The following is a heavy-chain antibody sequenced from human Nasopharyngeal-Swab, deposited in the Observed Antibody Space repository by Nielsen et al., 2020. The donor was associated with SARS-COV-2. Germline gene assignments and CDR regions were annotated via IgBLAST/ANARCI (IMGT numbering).Heavy chain of an antibody. Sequence: SVKVSCKASGYTFTSYGISWVRQAPGQGLEWMEGIIPIFGTANYAQKFQGRVTITADESTSTAYMELSSLRSEDTAVYYCARAVEAYYYYGMDVWGQGTTVTVSS. CDR2: IIPIFGTA. CDR3: ARAVEAYYYYGMDV. D-gene: IGHD5-24*01. J-gene: IGHJ6*02. CDR1: GYTFTSYG. V-gene: IGHV1-69*13.